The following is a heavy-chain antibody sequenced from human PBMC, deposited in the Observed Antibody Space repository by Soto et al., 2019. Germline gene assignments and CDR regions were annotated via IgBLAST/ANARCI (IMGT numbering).Heavy chain of an antibody. J-gene: IGHJ6*02. CDR1: GGSISDFY. CDR3: ASGRVGKYQLDTKPYYYYGLDV. CDR2: IFYSGST. V-gene: IGHV4-59*01. D-gene: IGHD2-2*01. Sequence: PSETLSLTGTVSGGSISDFYWSWVRQPPGKGLEWIGFIFYSGSTNYNPSLNSRVTISVDTSSNQFSLKLRSVTAPDTALYYCASGRVGKYQLDTKPYYYYGLDVWGQATTVTVSS.